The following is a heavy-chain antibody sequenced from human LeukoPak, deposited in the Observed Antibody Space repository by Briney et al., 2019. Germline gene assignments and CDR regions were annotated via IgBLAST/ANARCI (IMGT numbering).Heavy chain of an antibody. V-gene: IGHV1-2*06. D-gene: IGHD3-3*01. J-gene: IGHJ4*02. CDR1: GYTFTGYY. CDR2: ITPNSGDT. CDR3: ARDLVGGIWSAGF. Sequence: ASVKVPCKTSGYTFTGYYVHWVRQASGQGLEWMGRITPNSGDTIYAQKFQGRATMTRDTSISAAYMELNSLTSDDTAIYYCARDLVGGIWSAGFWGQGTLVTVSS.